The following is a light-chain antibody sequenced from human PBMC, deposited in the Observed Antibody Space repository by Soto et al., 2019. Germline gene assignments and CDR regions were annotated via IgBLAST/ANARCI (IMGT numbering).Light chain of an antibody. J-gene: IGKJ1*01. CDR2: DAS. CDR3: QQYNSAK. Sequence: IQMTQSPSSLSASVGDRVTITCHPSQSISRWLAWYQKKPGKAPKVLIYDASNVERGVQSRLTGSGSGTDFTLNVKRLKAEDLATYDCQQYNSAKFGQRNK. V-gene: IGKV1-5*01. CDR1: QSISRW.